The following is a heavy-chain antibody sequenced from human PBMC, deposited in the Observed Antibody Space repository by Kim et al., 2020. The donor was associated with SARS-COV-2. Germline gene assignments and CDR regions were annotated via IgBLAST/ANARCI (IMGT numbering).Heavy chain of an antibody. CDR3: AKVSGSYFFFDY. Sequence: GGSLRLSCAASGFTFSSYAMSWVRQAPGKGLEWVSVIYSGGSSTYYADSVKGWFTISRDNSKNTLYLQMNSLRAEDTAVYYCAKVSGSYFFFDYWGQGTLVTVSS. D-gene: IGHD1-26*01. V-gene: IGHV3-23*03. CDR2: IYSGGSST. CDR1: GFTFSSYA. J-gene: IGHJ4*02.